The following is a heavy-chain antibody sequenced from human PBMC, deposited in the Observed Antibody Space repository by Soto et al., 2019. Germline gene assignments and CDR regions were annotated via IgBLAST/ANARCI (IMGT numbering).Heavy chain of an antibody. V-gene: IGHV1-18*01. CDR2: ISPYNGKT. CDR1: GYSFTSYG. J-gene: IGHJ4*02. Sequence: GGPVKVSCKASGYSFTSYGIFWVRQAPGQGLEWMGWISPYNGKTNYAQNRQGRVSMTTDTSTTTAYMELRSLRSDDTAVYYCARPYDRSQSPRFDCWGQGTLVTVSS. CDR3: ARPYDRSQSPRFDC. D-gene: IGHD3-16*01.